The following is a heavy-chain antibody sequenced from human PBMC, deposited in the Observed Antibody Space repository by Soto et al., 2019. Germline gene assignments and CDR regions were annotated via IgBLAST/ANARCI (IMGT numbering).Heavy chain of an antibody. V-gene: IGHV3-23*01. CDR2: VTANGGST. Sequence: PGGSLRLSCAATGFTFSVYAMTWVRQAPGKGLEWVSAVTANGGSTYSADSVKGRFTISRDNSKNTLFLQMNSLRAEGTAVYYCASLGVGDWANYYYYYGMDVWGQGTTVTVS. CDR3: ASLGVGDWANYYYYYGMDV. D-gene: IGHD2-21*02. CDR1: GFTFSVYA. J-gene: IGHJ6*02.